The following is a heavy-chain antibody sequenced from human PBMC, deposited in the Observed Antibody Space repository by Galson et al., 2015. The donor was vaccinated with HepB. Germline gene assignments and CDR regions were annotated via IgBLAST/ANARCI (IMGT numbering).Heavy chain of an antibody. CDR1: GFTFSSYA. Sequence: SLRLSCAASGFTFSSYAMHWVRQAPGKGLEWVAVISYDGSNKHYADSVKGRFTISRDNSKNTLYLQMNSLRAEDTAVYYCARDLGDSSSWYGYYYGMDVWGQGTTVTVSS. D-gene: IGHD6-13*01. J-gene: IGHJ6*02. CDR2: ISYDGSNK. V-gene: IGHV3-30*04. CDR3: ARDLGDSSSWYGYYYGMDV.